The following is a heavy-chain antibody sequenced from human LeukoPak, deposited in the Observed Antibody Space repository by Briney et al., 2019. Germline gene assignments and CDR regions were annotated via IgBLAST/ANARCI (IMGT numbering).Heavy chain of an antibody. D-gene: IGHD1-14*01. CDR2: IRYDGSDK. CDR3: AKGAGYYFDY. V-gene: IGHV3-30*02. J-gene: IGHJ4*02. Sequence: GGSLRLSCIAAGFTFNTYGMHWVRQAPGKGREWVAFIRYDGSDKYYADSVKGRFTISRDNSKNMLFLQMNSLRPEDTAVYYCAKGAGYYFDYWGQGTLVTVSS. CDR1: GFTFNTYG.